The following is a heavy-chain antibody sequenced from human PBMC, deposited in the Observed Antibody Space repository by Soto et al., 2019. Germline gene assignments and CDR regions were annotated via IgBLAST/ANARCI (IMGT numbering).Heavy chain of an antibody. CDR2: IRNPGYGGTT. V-gene: IGHV3-49*04. J-gene: IGHJ5*02. CDR3: VRGSFGYYGP. D-gene: IGHD3-3*01. CDR1: GFSFGDYA. Sequence: SLRLSCTTSGFSFGDYAMTWVRQAPGKGLEWVGFIRNPGYGGTTEYATPVKGGFIISRDDSMSSAYLQLNSLKVDDSAVYYCVRGSFGYYGPWGQGTLVTVSS.